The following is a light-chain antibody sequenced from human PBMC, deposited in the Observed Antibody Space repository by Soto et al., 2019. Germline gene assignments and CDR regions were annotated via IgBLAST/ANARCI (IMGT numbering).Light chain of an antibody. CDR1: QNVYNN. Sequence: EIVMTQSPATLSVSPGEEATLSCKASQNVYNNLAWYQQRPGQPPRLLIYDASTRATGISARFSGSGYGTEFTLTISSLQSEDFAVYFCQQCRNWPLTFGGGTKVDIK. CDR2: DAS. V-gene: IGKV3-15*01. J-gene: IGKJ4*01. CDR3: QQCRNWPLT.